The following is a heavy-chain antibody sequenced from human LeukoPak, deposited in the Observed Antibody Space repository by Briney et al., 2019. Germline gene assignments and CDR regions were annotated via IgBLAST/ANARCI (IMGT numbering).Heavy chain of an antibody. V-gene: IGHV4-39*01. CDR2: IYYSGNT. CDR3: ASLIVVVPAAPYIDY. Sequence: SQTLSLTCTVSGGSISSSSYYWGWIRQPPGKGLEWIGSIYYSGNTYHNPSLKSRVTISVDTSRNQFSLKLSSVTAADTAVYYCASLIVVVPAAPYIDYWGQGTLVTVSS. J-gene: IGHJ4*02. D-gene: IGHD2-2*01. CDR1: GGSISSSSYY.